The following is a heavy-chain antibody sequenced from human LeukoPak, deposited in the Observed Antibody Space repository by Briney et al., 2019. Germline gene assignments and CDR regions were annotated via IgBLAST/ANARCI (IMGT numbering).Heavy chain of an antibody. CDR1: GFTFSSYA. J-gene: IGHJ4*02. Sequence: GGSLRLSCAASGFTFSSYAMNWVRQAPGKGLEWVSEISGSGISTYYADSVKGRFTISRDNSRSTLSLQMDSLRAEDTATYYCATYRQIQVPFEFWGQGTLVTVSS. D-gene: IGHD5-18*01. V-gene: IGHV3-23*01. CDR2: ISGSGIST. CDR3: ATYRQIQVPFEF.